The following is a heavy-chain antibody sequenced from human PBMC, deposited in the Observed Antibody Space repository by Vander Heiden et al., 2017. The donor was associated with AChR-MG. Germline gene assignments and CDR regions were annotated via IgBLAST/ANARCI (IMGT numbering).Heavy chain of an antibody. Sequence: EVQLLDSGGGLVQPGGSLRLSCEASGFTFNNYAMSWVRLAPGKGLGWVSTISGSGVNTYYVDSVKGRFTVSRDNSRRTLYLQMNSLRAEDTAVYYCAKDLGTDSTPSSGWGQGTLVTVSP. D-gene: IGHD3-22*01. J-gene: IGHJ4*02. CDR3: AKDLGTDSTPSSG. CDR1: GFTFNNYA. CDR2: ISGSGVNT. V-gene: IGHV3-23*01.